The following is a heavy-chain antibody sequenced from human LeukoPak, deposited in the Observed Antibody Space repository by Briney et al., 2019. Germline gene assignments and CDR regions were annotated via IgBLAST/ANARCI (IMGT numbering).Heavy chain of an antibody. CDR2: INNDGSNT. V-gene: IGHV3-74*01. D-gene: IGHD2-8*02. Sequence: GGSLRLSCAAPGFTLSTYLMHWVRQAPGKGLVWVSRINNDGSNTAYAYSLKGRFTISRDNAKNTLYLQLNSLRAEETAVYYCARALVGYYTWFDPWGQGTLVTVSS. CDR3: ARALVGYYTWFDP. CDR1: GFTLSTYL. J-gene: IGHJ5*02.